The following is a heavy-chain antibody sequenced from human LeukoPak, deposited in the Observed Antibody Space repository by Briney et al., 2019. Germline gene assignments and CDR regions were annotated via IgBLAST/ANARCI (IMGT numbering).Heavy chain of an antibody. V-gene: IGHV3-33*01. Sequence: TGRSLRLSCAASGFTFSSYGMHWVRQAPGKGLEWVAVIWYDGSNKYYADSVKGRFTISRDNSKNTLYLQMNSLRAEDTAVYYCARKNFRKVEKNGKFNNWFDPWGLGTLVTVSS. CDR3: ARKNFRKVEKNGKFNNWFDP. D-gene: IGHD2-15*01. CDR2: IWYDGSNK. CDR1: GFTFSSYG. J-gene: IGHJ5*02.